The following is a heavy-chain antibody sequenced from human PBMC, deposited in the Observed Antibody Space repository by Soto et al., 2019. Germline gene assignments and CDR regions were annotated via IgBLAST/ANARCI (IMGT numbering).Heavy chain of an antibody. CDR3: ATSYDTGFDP. CDR2: IKVDSGYT. D-gene: IGHD3-9*01. J-gene: IGHJ5*02. Sequence: QLQLVQSAAEVKKPGASVRVYGKAYGYPFIKYGISWIRQAPEQGLEWMGWIKVDSGYTNYAQKFQGRVTMTADTSSDTAFMELRSLRLEDTAVYFCATSYDTGFDPWGQGTLVSVSS. CDR1: GYPFIKYG. V-gene: IGHV1-18*04.